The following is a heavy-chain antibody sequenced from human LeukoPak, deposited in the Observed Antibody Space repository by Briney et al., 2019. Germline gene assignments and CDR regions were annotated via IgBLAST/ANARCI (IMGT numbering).Heavy chain of an antibody. V-gene: IGHV3-30*02. CDR3: ATVLRFLGWNLPDY. CDR1: GFTFSSYG. D-gene: IGHD3-3*01. J-gene: IGHJ4*02. CDR2: IRYDGSNK. Sequence: GGSLRLSCAASGFTFSSYGMHWVRQAPGKGLEWVAFIRYDGSNKYYADSVKGRFTISRDNSKNTLYLQMNSLRAEDTAVYYCATVLRFLGWNLPDYWGQGTLVTVSS.